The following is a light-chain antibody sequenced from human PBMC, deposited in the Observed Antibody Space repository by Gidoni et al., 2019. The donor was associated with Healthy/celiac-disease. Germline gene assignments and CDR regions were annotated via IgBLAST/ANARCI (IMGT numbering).Light chain of an antibody. CDR2: DAS. V-gene: IGKV1-5*01. CDR1: QSISSW. J-gene: IGKJ1*01. CDR3: QQYNSYSPWT. Sequence: DIQMPPSPSTLSASVGDRVTITCRASQSISSWLAWYQQKPGKAPKLLIYDASSLESGVPSRFSGSGSGTEFTLTISSLQPDDFATYYCQQYNSYSPWTFGQGTKVEIK.